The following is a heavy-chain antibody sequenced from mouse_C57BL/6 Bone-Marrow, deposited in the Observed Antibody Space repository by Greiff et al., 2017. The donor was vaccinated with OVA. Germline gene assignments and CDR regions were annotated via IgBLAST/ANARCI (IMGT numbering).Heavy chain of an antibody. CDR2: ISDGGSYT. Sequence: EVHLVESGGGLVKPGGSLKLSCAASGFTFSSYAMSWVRQTPEKRLEWVATISDGGSYTYYPDNVKGRFTISRDNAKNNLYLQMSHLKSEDTAMYYCAREFITLDYWGQGTTLTVSS. CDR1: GFTFSSYA. J-gene: IGHJ2*01. CDR3: AREFITLDY. D-gene: IGHD1-1*01. V-gene: IGHV5-4*01.